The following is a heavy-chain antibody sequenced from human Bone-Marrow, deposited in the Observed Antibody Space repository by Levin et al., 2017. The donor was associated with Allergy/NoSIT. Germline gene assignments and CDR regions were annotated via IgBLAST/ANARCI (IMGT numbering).Heavy chain of an antibody. V-gene: IGHV3-23*01. CDR2: VSDDGVST. CDR3: AKARGDTYRYHFDS. Sequence: GGSLRLSCVASGFTFSGYAMMWVCQAPGKGLEWVSGVSDDGVSTYYTQSVKGRFTISRDNSKNTLDLQMNSLRVEDTARYYCAKARGDTYRYHFDSWGQGALVTVSS. D-gene: IGHD3-16*02. CDR1: GFTFSGYA. J-gene: IGHJ4*02.